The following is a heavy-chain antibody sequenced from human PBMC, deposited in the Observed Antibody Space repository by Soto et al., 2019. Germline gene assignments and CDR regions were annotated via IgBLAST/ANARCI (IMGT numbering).Heavy chain of an antibody. CDR2: IYVTGAV. D-gene: IGHD2-21*01. CDR3: ARLRIATNNYKWFDP. CDR1: GAALNSGNYY. Sequence: SATLSLTCSVSGAALNSGNYYWSWVGQVPGKGLEWIGHIYVTGAVDYNPSLRDRITISQDTSERQFSLNLRLVTAADTAVYYCARLRIATNNYKWFDPWGQGTLVTVSS. V-gene: IGHV4-31*03. J-gene: IGHJ5*02.